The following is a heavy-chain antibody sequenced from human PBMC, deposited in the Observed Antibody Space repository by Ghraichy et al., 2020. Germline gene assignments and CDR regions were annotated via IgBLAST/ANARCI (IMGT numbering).Heavy chain of an antibody. V-gene: IGHV4-59*01. CDR1: GGSISSYY. J-gene: IGHJ2*01. Sequence: SETLYLTCTVSGGSISSYYWSWIRQPPGKGLEWIGYIYYSGSTNYNPSLKSRVTISVDTSKNQFSLKLSSVTAADTAVYYCARCGGDWYYWYFDLWGRGTLVTVSS. CDR2: IYYSGST. D-gene: IGHD2-21*02. CDR3: ARCGGDWYYWYFDL.